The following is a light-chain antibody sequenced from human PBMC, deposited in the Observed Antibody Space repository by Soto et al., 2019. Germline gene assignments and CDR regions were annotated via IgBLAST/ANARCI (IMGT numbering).Light chain of an antibody. J-gene: IGLJ1*01. CDR2: DVG. CDR1: SSDVGAYNY. V-gene: IGLV2-14*03. CDR3: SSYTTSTTYV. Sequence: QSALTQPASVSGSPGQSIAISCTGTSSDVGAYNYVSWFQQHPGKAPKLIIYDVGSRPSGVSNRFSGSKSGNTASLTISGLQAEDEADYYCSSYTTSTTYVFGTGTKLTVI.